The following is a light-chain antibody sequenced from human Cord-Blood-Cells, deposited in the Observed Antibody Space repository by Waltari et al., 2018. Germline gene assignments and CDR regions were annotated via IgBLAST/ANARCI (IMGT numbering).Light chain of an antibody. Sequence: NFMLTQPHSVSESPGKTVTISCTRSSGSIASNDVQWYQQRPGSSPTTVIYEDNQRPSGVPDRFSGSIDSSSNSASLTISGLKTEDEADYYCQSYDSSNHWVFGGGTTLTVL. CDR1: SGSIASND. CDR2: EDN. CDR3: QSYDSSNHWV. V-gene: IGLV6-57*01. J-gene: IGLJ3*02.